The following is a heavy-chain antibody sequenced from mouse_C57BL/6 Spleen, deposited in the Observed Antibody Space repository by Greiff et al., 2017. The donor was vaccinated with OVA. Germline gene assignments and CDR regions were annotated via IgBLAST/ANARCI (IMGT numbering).Heavy chain of an antibody. D-gene: IGHD4-1*01. J-gene: IGHJ2*01. CDR3: ARSNWDYFDY. CDR1: GFTFTDYY. Sequence: EVKLLESGGGLVQPGGSLSLSCAASGFTFTDYYMSWVRQPPGKALEWMGFIRNKANGYTTEYSASVKGRFTISRDNSQSTLYLQMNVLRAEDSATYYCARSNWDYFDYWGQGTTLTVSS. CDR2: IRNKANGYTT. V-gene: IGHV7-3*01.